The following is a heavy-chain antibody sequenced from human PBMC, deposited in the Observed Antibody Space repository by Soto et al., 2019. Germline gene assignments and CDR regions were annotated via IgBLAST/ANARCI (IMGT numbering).Heavy chain of an antibody. Sequence: QVQLQESGPGLVKPSGTLSLTCAVSGGSISSSNWWSWVLQPPGKGLKWIGAIYHSGSTNYNPSLKSRVTIAVDEYKNQFSLKLSSVTAADTAVYYCARYPLDSIAVAGTFFDYWGQGTLVTVAS. CDR1: GGSISSSNW. D-gene: IGHD6-19*01. J-gene: IGHJ4*02. CDR3: ARYPLDSIAVAGTFFDY. CDR2: IYHSGST. V-gene: IGHV4-4*02.